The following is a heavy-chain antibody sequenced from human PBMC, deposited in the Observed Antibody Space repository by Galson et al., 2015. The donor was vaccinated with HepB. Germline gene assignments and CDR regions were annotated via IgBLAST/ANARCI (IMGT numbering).Heavy chain of an antibody. CDR1: GGSISSYY. CDR3: ARSYGGNSFHFDA. D-gene: IGHD4-23*01. J-gene: IGHJ4*02. Sequence: ETLSLTCTVSGGSISSYYWSWIRQPPGTGLEGIGYTHYSGSTNYNPSLKSPVTISVDTSPNKFSLKLSSVTAADTAVYYCARSYGGNSFHFDAWGQGTLVTVSS. CDR2: THYSGST. V-gene: IGHV4-59*08.